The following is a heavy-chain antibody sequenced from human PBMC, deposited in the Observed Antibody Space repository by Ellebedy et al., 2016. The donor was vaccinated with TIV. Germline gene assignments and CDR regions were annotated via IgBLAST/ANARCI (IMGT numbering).Heavy chain of an antibody. CDR1: GSSISSGSY. CDR3: ARDGAGRWDY. D-gene: IGHD4-23*01. V-gene: IGHV4-38-2*02. Sequence: MPGGSLRPSCPVSGSSISSGSYWGWIRQPPGRGLEWIGSMFHSGSTYYSPPLKSRVTISVDTSKNQLSLRLRSVTAADTAVYYCARDGAGRWDYWGPGTLVTVSS. CDR2: MFHSGST. J-gene: IGHJ4*02.